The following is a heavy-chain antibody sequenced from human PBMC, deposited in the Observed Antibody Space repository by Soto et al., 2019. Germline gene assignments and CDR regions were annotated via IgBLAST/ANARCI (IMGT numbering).Heavy chain of an antibody. CDR3: ARDAWSVGTVTTYSLMDV. J-gene: IGHJ6*03. D-gene: IGHD4-17*01. V-gene: IGHV4-31*03. CDR2: IYYSGST. CDR1: GGSISSGGYY. Sequence: QVQLQESGPGLVKPSQTLSLTCTVSGGSISSGGYYWSWIRQHPGKGLEWIGYIYYSGSTYYNPSLKSRVTILVDTPKNQFSLKLSSVTAADTAVYYCARDAWSVGTVTTYSLMDVWGKGTTVTVSS.